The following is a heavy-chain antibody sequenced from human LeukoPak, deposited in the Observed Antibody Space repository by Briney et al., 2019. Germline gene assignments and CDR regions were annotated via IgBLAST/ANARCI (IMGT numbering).Heavy chain of an antibody. CDR3: ARVRGSSWYSYYYYYMDV. CDR2: IYYSGST. Sequence: PSETLSLTCAVSGGSISSNSYYWGWIRQPPGKGLEWIGSIYYSGSTYYNPSLKSRVTISVDTSKNQFSLKLSSVTAADTAVYYCARVRGSSWYSYYYYYMDVWGKGTTVTVSS. V-gene: IGHV4-39*01. D-gene: IGHD6-13*01. CDR1: GGSISSNSYY. J-gene: IGHJ6*03.